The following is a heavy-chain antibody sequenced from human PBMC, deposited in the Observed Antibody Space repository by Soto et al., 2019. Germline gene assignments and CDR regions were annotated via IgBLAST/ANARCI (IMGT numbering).Heavy chain of an antibody. J-gene: IGHJ4*02. CDR2: IYYSGST. CDR3: ARARGYCSSTSCRGADY. Sequence: ASETLSLTCTVSGGSISSGGYYWSWIRQHPGKGLEWIGYIYYSGSTYYNPSLKSRVTISVDTSKNQFSLKLSSVTAADTAVYYCARARGYCSSTSCRGADYWGQGTLVTVS. V-gene: IGHV4-31*03. CDR1: GGSISSGGYY. D-gene: IGHD2-2*01.